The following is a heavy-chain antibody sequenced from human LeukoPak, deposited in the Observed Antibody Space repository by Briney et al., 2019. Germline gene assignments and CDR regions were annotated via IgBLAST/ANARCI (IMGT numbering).Heavy chain of an antibody. V-gene: IGHV3-74*01. Sequence: PGGSLRLSCVASGFTFSSYWMHWVRQAPGKGLVWVSRINSDGSSTSYADSVKGRFTISRDNAKNTLYLQMNSLRAEDTAVYYCARGPFQNWNDFLYWGQGTLVTVSS. J-gene: IGHJ4*02. CDR2: INSDGSST. D-gene: IGHD1-1*01. CDR1: GFTFSSYW. CDR3: ARGPFQNWNDFLY.